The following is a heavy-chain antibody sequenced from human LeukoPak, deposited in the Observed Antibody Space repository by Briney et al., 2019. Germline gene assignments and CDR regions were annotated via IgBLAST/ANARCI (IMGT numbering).Heavy chain of an antibody. Sequence: GGSLRLSCAASGFTVSSNYMSWVRQAPGKGLEWVAVISYDGSNKYYADSVKGRFTISRDNSKNTLYLQMNSLRAEDTAVYYCAKDLRIAVAGTGLDYWGQGTLVTVSS. CDR2: ISYDGSNK. V-gene: IGHV3-30*18. CDR3: AKDLRIAVAGTGLDY. J-gene: IGHJ4*02. CDR1: GFTVSSNY. D-gene: IGHD6-19*01.